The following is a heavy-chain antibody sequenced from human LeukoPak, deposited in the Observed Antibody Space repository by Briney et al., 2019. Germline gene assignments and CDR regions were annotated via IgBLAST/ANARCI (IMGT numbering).Heavy chain of an antibody. CDR2: INARGDT. Sequence: SETLSLTCAVYGCSFNDFYWNWIRHPPGKGLEWIGEINARGDTNYNPSLKSRVTISVDTSKNQFSLSLSSMSASDTAVYSCARGQVPAARGHNWFDPWGQGTLVTVSS. CDR1: GCSFNDFY. D-gene: IGHD2-2*01. V-gene: IGHV4-34*01. J-gene: IGHJ5*02. CDR3: ARGQVPAARGHNWFDP.